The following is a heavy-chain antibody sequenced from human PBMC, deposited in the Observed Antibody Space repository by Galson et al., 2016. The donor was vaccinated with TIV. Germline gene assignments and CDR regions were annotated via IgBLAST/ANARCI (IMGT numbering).Heavy chain of an antibody. D-gene: IGHD1-26*01. J-gene: IGHJ6*04. V-gene: IGHV3-30*07. CDR2: ISYDASNK. Sequence: SLRLSCAASEFTFSAYAMHWVRQAPGKGPEWVAIISYDASNKYYADSVKGRFTISRDNSKYTLYLQMNSLRAEDTAVYHCAREGGTYFDSYYYGMVVWGKGTTVTVHS. CDR1: EFTFSAYA. CDR3: AREGGTYFDSYYYGMVV.